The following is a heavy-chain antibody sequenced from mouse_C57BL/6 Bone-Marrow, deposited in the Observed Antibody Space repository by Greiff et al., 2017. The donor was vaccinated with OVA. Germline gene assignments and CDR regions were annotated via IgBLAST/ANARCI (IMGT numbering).Heavy chain of an antibody. V-gene: IGHV1-63*01. CDR3: ARWITSYYYAMDY. Sequence: QVQLQQSGAELVRPGTSVKMSCKASGYTFTNYWIGWAKQRPGHGLEWIGDIYPGGGYTNYNEKFKGKATLTADKSSSTAYMQFSSLTSEDSAIYYCARWITSYYYAMDYWGQGTSVTVSS. CDR2: IYPGGGYT. J-gene: IGHJ4*01. D-gene: IGHD1-3*01. CDR1: GYTFTNYW.